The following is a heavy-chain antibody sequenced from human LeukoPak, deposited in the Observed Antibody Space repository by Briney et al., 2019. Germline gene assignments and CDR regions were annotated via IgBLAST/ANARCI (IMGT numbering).Heavy chain of an antibody. J-gene: IGHJ6*02. V-gene: IGHV1-46*01. D-gene: IGHD2-21*01. Sequence: ASVTVSCKASGYTFTSYYMHWVRQAPGQGLEWMGIINPSGGSTSHAQKFQGRVTMTRDTSTSTVYMELSSLRSEHTAVYYCARNVVEDYYGMDVWGQGTTVTVSS. CDR1: GYTFTSYY. CDR2: INPSGGST. CDR3: ARNVVEDYYGMDV.